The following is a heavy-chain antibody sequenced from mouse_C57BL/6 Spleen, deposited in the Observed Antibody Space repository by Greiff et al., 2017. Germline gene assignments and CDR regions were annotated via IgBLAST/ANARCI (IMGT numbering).Heavy chain of an antibody. J-gene: IGHJ3*01. D-gene: IGHD2-10*01. CDR1: GFNIKDYY. CDR3: TSYYGNYPFAY. V-gene: IGHV14-1*01. Sequence: VQLKQSGAELVRPGASVKLSCTASGFNIKDYYMHWVKQRPEQGLEWIGRIDPEDGDTEYAPKFQGKATMTADTSSNTAYLQLSSLTSEDTAVYYCTSYYGNYPFAYWGQGTLVTVSA. CDR2: IDPEDGDT.